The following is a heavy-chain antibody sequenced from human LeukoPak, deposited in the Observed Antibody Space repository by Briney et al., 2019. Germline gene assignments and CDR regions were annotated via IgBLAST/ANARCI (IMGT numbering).Heavy chain of an antibody. V-gene: IGHV3-11*01. CDR2: ISSSGSTI. CDR3: ARDAYGYLLNWFDP. Sequence: GGSLRLSCAASGFTFSDYYMSWIRQAPGKGLEWVSYISSSGSTIYYADSVKGRFTISRDNAKNSLYLQMNSLIAEDTAVYYCARDAYGYLLNWFDPWGQGTLVTVSS. D-gene: IGHD5-18*01. CDR1: GFTFSDYY. J-gene: IGHJ5*02.